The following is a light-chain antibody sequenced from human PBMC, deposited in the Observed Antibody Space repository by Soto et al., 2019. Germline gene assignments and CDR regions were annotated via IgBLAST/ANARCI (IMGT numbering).Light chain of an antibody. V-gene: IGKV1-5*03. J-gene: IGKJ1*01. Sequence: DIQMSQSPSAVSVSVGDRVTITCRASQTISSWLAWYQQKPGKAPKLLIYRASTLKSGVPSRFSGSGSGTEFTLTISSLQPDDFATYYCQHYNSYSEAFGQGTKVAIK. CDR1: QTISSW. CDR2: RAS. CDR3: QHYNSYSEA.